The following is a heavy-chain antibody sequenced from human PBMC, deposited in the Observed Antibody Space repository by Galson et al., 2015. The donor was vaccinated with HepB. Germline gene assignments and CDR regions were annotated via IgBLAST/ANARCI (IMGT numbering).Heavy chain of an antibody. D-gene: IGHD3-22*01. V-gene: IGHV3-11*01. J-gene: IGHJ3*02. Sequence: SLRLSCAASGFTFSDYYMSWIRQAPGKGLEWVSYISSSGSTIYYADSVKGRFTISRDNAKNSLYLQMNSLRAEDTAVYYCARELSPGDDSSGYYYGAFDIWGQGTMVTVSS. CDR1: GFTFSDYY. CDR2: ISSSGSTI. CDR3: ARELSPGDDSSGYYYGAFDI.